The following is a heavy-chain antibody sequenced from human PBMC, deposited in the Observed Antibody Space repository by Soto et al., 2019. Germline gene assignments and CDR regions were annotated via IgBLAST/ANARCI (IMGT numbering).Heavy chain of an antibody. Sequence: EVQLVESGGGLVQPGGSLRLSCAASGFTFSSYSMNWVRQAPGKGLEWVSYISSSSSTIYYADSVKGRFTISRDNAKNSWYLQMNSLRAEDTAVYYCARDNRIVVVPAARWDSFDIWGQGTMVTVSS. D-gene: IGHD2-2*01. J-gene: IGHJ3*02. CDR2: ISSSSSTI. CDR1: GFTFSSYS. V-gene: IGHV3-48*01. CDR3: ARDNRIVVVPAARWDSFDI.